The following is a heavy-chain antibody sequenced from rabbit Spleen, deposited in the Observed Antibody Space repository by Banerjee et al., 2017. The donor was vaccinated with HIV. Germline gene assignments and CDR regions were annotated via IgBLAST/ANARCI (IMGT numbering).Heavy chain of an antibody. CDR3: VRNSPNL. CDR2: INAVTGKA. V-gene: IGHV1S45*01. J-gene: IGHJ4*01. CDR1: GFSFSNKAV. Sequence: QEQLVESGGGLVKPEGSLKLSCTASGFSFSNKAVMCWVRQAPGKGLEWIACINAVTGKAVYASWAKGRFTFSKTSSTTVTLQMTSLTAADTATYFCVRNSPNLWGPGTLVTVS.